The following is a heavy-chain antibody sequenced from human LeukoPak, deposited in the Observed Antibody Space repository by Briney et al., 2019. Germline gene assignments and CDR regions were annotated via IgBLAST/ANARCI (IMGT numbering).Heavy chain of an antibody. CDR3: ARGPEKSLRYYFHY. CDR1: GFALNNYA. Sequence: GGSLRPSCAASGFALNNYAIHWVRQAPGKGLEWVAVISYDGNNKYYTDSVQGRFTISRDNPKNTLYLQMISLRAEDTAVYYCARGPEKSLRYYFHYLGQGTLVTVSS. J-gene: IGHJ4*02. CDR2: ISYDGNNK. V-gene: IGHV3-30*04.